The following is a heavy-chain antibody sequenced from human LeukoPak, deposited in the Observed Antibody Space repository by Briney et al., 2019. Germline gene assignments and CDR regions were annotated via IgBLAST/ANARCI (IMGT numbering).Heavy chain of an antibody. CDR2: INPNSGGT. J-gene: IGHJ3*02. Sequence: ASVKVSCKASGYTFTGYYMHWVRQAPGQGREWMGWINPNSGGTNYAQKVQGRVTMTRDTSISTAYMELSGLRADDTAVYYCARDGSLDAFDIWGQGTMVTVSS. CDR3: ARDGSLDAFDI. V-gene: IGHV1-2*02. CDR1: GYTFTGYY. D-gene: IGHD6-13*01.